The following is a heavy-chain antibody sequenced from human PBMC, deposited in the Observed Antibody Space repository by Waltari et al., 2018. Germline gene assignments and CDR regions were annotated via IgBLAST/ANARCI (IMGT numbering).Heavy chain of an antibody. D-gene: IGHD2-2*01. CDR1: GGTFSSYA. V-gene: IGHV1-69*04. CDR2: IIPILGIA. CDR3: AREGGDIVVVPAEDYYYYMDV. Sequence: QVQLVQSGAEVKKPGSSVKVSCKASGGTFSSYAISWVRQAPGQGLEWMGGIIPILGIANYAQKFQGRVTITADESTSTAYMELSSLRSEDTAVYYCAREGGDIVVVPAEDYYYYMDVWGKGTTVTVSS. J-gene: IGHJ6*03.